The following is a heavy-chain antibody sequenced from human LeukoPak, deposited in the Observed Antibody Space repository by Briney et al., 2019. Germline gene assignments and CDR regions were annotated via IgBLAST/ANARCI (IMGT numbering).Heavy chain of an antibody. V-gene: IGHV1-2*02. CDR2: INPNNGGT. D-gene: IGHD1-26*01. J-gene: IGHJ4*02. CDR1: GYTSTGYY. Sequence: ASVKVSCKASGYTSTGYYMHWVRQAPGQGLEWMGWINPNNGGTTYAQKFQGRVTMTRDTSISTAYMELGRLTSDDTAMYFCLRDLTYGGISSPDCWGQGTLVTVSS. CDR3: LRDLTYGGISSPDC.